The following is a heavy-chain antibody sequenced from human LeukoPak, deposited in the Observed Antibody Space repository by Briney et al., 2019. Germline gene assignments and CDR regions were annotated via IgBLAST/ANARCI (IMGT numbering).Heavy chain of an antibody. CDR2: IYYSGST. V-gene: IGHV4-59*01. Sequence: PLETLSLTCTVSGGSISSYYWSWIRQPPGKGLEWIGYIYYSGSTNYNPALKSRVTISVDTSKNQLSLKVSSVTAADTAVYYCARRTGYYDGFDYWGQGTLVTVSS. J-gene: IGHJ4*02. D-gene: IGHD3/OR15-3a*01. CDR1: GGSISSYY. CDR3: ARRTGYYDGFDY.